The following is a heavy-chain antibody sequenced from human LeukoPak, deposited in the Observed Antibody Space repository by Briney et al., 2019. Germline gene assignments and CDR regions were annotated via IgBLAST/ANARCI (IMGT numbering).Heavy chain of an antibody. CDR2: IYSGGST. D-gene: IGHD3-10*01. V-gene: IGHV3-66*01. Sequence: GGSLRLSCAASGFTVISNYMSWVRQAPGKGLEWVSVIYSGGSTYYADSVKGRFTISRDNSKNTLYLQMNSLRAEDTAVYYCASEVYYGPQVASGYWGQGTLVTVSS. J-gene: IGHJ4*02. CDR1: GFTVISNY. CDR3: ASEVYYGPQVASGY.